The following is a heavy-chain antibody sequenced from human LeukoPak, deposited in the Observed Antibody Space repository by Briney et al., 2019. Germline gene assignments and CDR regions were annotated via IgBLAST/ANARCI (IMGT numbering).Heavy chain of an antibody. J-gene: IGHJ4*02. Sequence: PGGSLRLSCAASGFTFSSHSMSWVRQTPGKGLEWVSSISTSSSLIYYADSLKGRFTISRDNAKNSLYLQMNTLRAEDTAVYYCARGLDYGLDYWGQGTLVTVSS. D-gene: IGHD4-17*01. CDR3: ARGLDYGLDY. CDR2: ISTSSSLI. V-gene: IGHV3-21*01. CDR1: GFTFSSHS.